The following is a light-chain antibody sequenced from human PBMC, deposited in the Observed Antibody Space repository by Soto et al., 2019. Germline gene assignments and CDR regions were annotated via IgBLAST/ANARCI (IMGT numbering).Light chain of an antibody. Sequence: SYELTQPPSVSVAPGKTARITCGGNNIGSESVHWYQQKPGQAPVLVINYDSDRPSGIPERFSGDNSGNTATLTISRVEAGDEADYYCQVWDSSSNHPVVFGGGTKLTVL. CDR1: NIGSES. CDR3: QVWDSSSNHPVV. J-gene: IGLJ2*01. CDR2: YDS. V-gene: IGLV3-21*04.